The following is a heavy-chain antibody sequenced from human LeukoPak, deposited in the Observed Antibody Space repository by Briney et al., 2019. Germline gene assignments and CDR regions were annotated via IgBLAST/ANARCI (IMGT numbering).Heavy chain of an antibody. D-gene: IGHD3-22*01. J-gene: IGHJ4*02. CDR1: GITVRNYG. V-gene: IGHV3-23*01. CDR3: AKRGVVIRVILVGLHKEAYYFDS. Sequence: GGSRRLSCAVSGITVRNYGMSWVRQAPGKGLEWVAGISDSGGSTNYADSVKGRFTISRDNPKNTLYLQMNSLRAEDTAVYFCAKRGVVIRVILVGLHKEAYYFDSWGQGALVTVSS. CDR2: ISDSGGST.